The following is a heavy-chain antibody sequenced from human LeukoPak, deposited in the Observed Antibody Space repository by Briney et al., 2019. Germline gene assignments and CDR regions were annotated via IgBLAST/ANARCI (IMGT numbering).Heavy chain of an antibody. V-gene: IGHV4-34*01. D-gene: IGHD2-2*02. CDR3: ARREIVVVPAAIVP. J-gene: IGHJ5*02. Sequence: SETLSLTCAVYGGSFSGYYWSWIRQPPGKGLERIGEINHSGSTNYNPSLKSRVTISVDTSKNQFSLKLSPVTAADTAVYYCARREIVVVPAAIVPWGQGTLVTVSS. CDR1: GGSFSGYY. CDR2: INHSGST.